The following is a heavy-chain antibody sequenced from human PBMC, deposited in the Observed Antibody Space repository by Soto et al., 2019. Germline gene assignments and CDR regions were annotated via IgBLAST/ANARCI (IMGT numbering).Heavy chain of an antibody. CDR2: ISASGGST. CDR1: GGTFSSYA. Sequence: GASVKVSFKESGGTFSSYAMTWFRQAPGKGLEWVSSISASGGSTDYADSVKGRFTISRDNSKNTLYLLMSSLRAEDTAIYYCAKDPQANWFDPWGQGTLVTVSS. CDR3: AKDPQANWFDP. J-gene: IGHJ5*02. V-gene: IGHV3-23*01.